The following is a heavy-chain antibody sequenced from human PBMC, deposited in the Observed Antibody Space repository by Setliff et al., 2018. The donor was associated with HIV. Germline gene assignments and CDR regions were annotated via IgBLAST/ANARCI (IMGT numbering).Heavy chain of an antibody. CDR3: SRGVLQFLEWSSSGDYYYYMDV. CDR2: IKSKTDGGTT. D-gene: IGHD3-3*01. J-gene: IGHJ6*03. V-gene: IGHV3-15*01. Sequence: PGGSLRLSCAASGFTFSNAWLSWVRQAPGKGLEWVGRIKSKTDGGTTDYAAPVKGRFTISRDDSKNTLYLQVNSLKTEDTAVYYCSRGVLQFLEWSSSGDYYYYMDVWGKGTTVTVSS. CDR1: GFTFSNAW.